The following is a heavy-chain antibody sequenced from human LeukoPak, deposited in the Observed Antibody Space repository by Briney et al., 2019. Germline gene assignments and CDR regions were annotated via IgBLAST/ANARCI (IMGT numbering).Heavy chain of an antibody. Sequence: GESLKISCKGSGYSFTSYWIGWVRQMPGKGLEWMGIIYPGDSDTRYSPSFQGQVTISADKSISTAYLQWSSLKASDTAMYYCARHVRMVRGVNYAFDIWGQGTMVTVSS. CDR3: ARHVRMVRGVNYAFDI. V-gene: IGHV5-51*01. CDR2: IYPGDSDT. D-gene: IGHD3-10*01. CDR1: GYSFTSYW. J-gene: IGHJ3*02.